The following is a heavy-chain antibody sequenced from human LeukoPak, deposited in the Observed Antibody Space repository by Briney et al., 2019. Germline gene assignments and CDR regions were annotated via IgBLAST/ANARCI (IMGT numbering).Heavy chain of an antibody. D-gene: IGHD2-2*01. Sequence: PGRSLRLSCVASGFTFSSYDINWVRQAAGQGLEWMGWMNPKTGNTGFSQKFQGRVTITRDTSISTAYMELSRLTSEDTGVYYCTRGLPRDGLVVIAAANEYWGQGSLVTVSS. J-gene: IGHJ4*02. V-gene: IGHV1-8*03. CDR1: GFTFSSYD. CDR3: TRGLPRDGLVVIAAANEY. CDR2: MNPKTGNT.